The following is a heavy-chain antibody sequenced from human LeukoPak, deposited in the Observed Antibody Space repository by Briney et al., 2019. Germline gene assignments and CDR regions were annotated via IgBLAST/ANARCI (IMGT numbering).Heavy chain of an antibody. CDR3: ARITMTTSGWYFDL. CDR2: VHPSGGST. D-gene: IGHD3-22*01. CDR1: GYTFTSYY. Sequence: ASVKVSCKPSGYTFTSYYMHCLRHAPGQGLEWMGIVHPSGGSTSYAQNFQGRVTMTRDTATSTVYMELSSLRSEDTALYYCARITMTTSGWYFDLWGRGSLVTVSS. J-gene: IGHJ2*01. V-gene: IGHV1-46*01.